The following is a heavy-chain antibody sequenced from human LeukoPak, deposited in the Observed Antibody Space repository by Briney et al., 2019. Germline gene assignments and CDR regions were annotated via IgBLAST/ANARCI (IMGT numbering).Heavy chain of an antibody. CDR2: IQYDGSNA. J-gene: IGHJ6*03. D-gene: IGHD2-8*01. V-gene: IGHV3-30*02. Sequence: PGGSLRLSCAASRFTFSSYGMHWVRQAPGGGLEWVAYIQYDGSNAQYADSVKGRFSISRDSSKNILYLQMNSLRAEDTAVYYCAKDRCSNGVGCYYYYMDVWGKGTTVTISS. CDR1: RFTFSSYG. CDR3: AKDRCSNGVGCYYYYMDV.